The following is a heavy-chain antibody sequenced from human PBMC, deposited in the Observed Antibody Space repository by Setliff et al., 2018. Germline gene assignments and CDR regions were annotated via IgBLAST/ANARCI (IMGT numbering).Heavy chain of an antibody. CDR1: GGSFSNYY. V-gene: IGHV4-34*01. D-gene: IGHD2-21*01. J-gene: IGHJ6*03. CDR3: ARVFKVDCAGDGCDCYGARCYYFYMDV. Sequence: ASETLSLTCAVYGGSFSNYYWSWIRQPPGKGLEWIGEINHSGSTNYNPSLESRVTISVDTSKNQFSLRLSSVAAADTSVYYCARVFKVDCAGDGCDCYGARCYYFYMDVWGKGTTVTSP. CDR2: INHSGST.